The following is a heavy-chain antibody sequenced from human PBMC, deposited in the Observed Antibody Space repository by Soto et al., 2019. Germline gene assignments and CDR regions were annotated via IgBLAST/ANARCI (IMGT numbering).Heavy chain of an antibody. CDR1: GFTFSSYG. Sequence: GGSLRLSCAASGFTFSSYGMHWVRQAPGKGLEWVAVIWYDGSNKYYADSVKGRFTISRDNSKNTLYLQMNSLRAEDTAVYYCARDGLDRNYYYYGMDVWGQGTTVTVS. J-gene: IGHJ6*02. V-gene: IGHV3-33*01. CDR3: ARDGLDRNYYYYGMDV. CDR2: IWYDGSNK.